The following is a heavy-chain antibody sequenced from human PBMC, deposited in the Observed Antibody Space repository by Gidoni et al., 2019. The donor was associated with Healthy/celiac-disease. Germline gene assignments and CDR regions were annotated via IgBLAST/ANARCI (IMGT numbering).Heavy chain of an antibody. V-gene: IGHV3-13*01. CDR1: GFTFSSYD. Sequence: EVQLVESGGGLVQPGGSLRLSCAASGFTFSSYDMHWVRQATGKGLEWVSAIGTAGDTYYPGSVKGRFTISRENAKNSLYLQMNSLRAGDTAVYYCARSVPYYYDSSGYVYYFDYWGQGTLVTVSS. J-gene: IGHJ4*02. D-gene: IGHD3-22*01. CDR2: IGTAGDT. CDR3: ARSVPYYYDSSGYVYYFDY.